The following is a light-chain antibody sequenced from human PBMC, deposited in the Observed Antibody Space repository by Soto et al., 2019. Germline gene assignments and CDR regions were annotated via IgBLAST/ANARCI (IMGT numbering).Light chain of an antibody. CDR3: QQYSTYPWT. CDR1: QSISSY. J-gene: IGKJ1*01. Sequence: DIQMTQSPSSLSASVGDRVTITCRASQSISSYLNWYQQKPGKAPRLLIYAASNLESGVPLRFSGSGSGTEFTLTISSLQPDDFATYYCQQYSTYPWTFGQGTKVDIK. V-gene: IGKV1-39*01. CDR2: AAS.